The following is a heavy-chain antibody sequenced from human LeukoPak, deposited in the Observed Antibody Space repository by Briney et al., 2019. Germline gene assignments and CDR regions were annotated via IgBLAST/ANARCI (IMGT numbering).Heavy chain of an antibody. CDR3: ARELVVATASSDY. V-gene: IGHV1-2*02. Sequence: GASVKVSCKASGYTFTGYYMHWVRQAPGQGLEWMGWINPNSGGTNYAQKFQGRVTMTRDTSISTAYMELSRLRSDDTAVYYCARELVVATASSDYWGQGTLVTVSS. J-gene: IGHJ4*02. CDR1: GYTFTGYY. D-gene: IGHD5-12*01. CDR2: INPNSGGT.